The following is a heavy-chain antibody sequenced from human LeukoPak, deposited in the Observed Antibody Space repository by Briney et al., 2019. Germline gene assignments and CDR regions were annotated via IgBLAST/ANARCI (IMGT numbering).Heavy chain of an antibody. J-gene: IGHJ4*02. CDR3: ARRMTTVSD. Sequence: GGSLRLSCAASGFTFKNAWMNWVRQAPGKGLEWVSYISSSGSTKYYADSVKGRFSISRDSAKNSLYLQMNSLRAEDTAVYYCARRMTTVSDWGQGTLVTVSS. CDR2: ISSSGSTK. CDR1: GFTFKNAW. D-gene: IGHD4-11*01. V-gene: IGHV3-48*04.